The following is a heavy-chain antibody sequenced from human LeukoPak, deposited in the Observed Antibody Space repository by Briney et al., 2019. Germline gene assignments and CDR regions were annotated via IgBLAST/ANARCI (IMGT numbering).Heavy chain of an antibody. J-gene: IGHJ4*02. Sequence: GGSLRLSCAASGFTFSNYWMHWVRQAPGKGLVWVSRINSDGSTTTYADSVKGRFTISRDNAKNRLYLQMNSLRAEDTAVYYCARGYSWYRFDYWGQGTLVTVSS. CDR1: GFTFSNYW. V-gene: IGHV3-74*01. CDR2: INSDGSTT. CDR3: ARGYSWYRFDY. D-gene: IGHD6-13*01.